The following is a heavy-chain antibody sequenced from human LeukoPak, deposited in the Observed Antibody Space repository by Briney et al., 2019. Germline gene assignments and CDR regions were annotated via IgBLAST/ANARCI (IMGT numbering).Heavy chain of an antibody. J-gene: IGHJ3*02. CDR2: IIPIFGTA. Sequence: ASVKVSCKASGGTFSSYAISWVRQAPGQGLEWMGGIIPIFGTANYAQKFQGRVTITADESTSTAYMELSSLRSEDTAVYYCTTEEVTMIVVVTNHDAFDIWGQGTMVTVSS. CDR1: GGTFSSYA. CDR3: TTEEVTMIVVVTNHDAFDI. V-gene: IGHV1-69*13. D-gene: IGHD3-22*01.